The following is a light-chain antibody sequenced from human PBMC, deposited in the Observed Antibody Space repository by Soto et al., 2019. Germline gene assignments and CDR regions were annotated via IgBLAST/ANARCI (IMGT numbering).Light chain of an antibody. CDR3: QQYNNWIT. CDR2: GAS. V-gene: IGKV3-15*01. Sequence: PGERVTLSCRASQSVSSSYLTWYQQKPGQAPRLLIYGASTRATGIPARFSGSGSGTEFTLTISSLQSEDFAVYYCQQYNNWITFGQGTRLEI. J-gene: IGKJ5*01. CDR1: QSVSSSY.